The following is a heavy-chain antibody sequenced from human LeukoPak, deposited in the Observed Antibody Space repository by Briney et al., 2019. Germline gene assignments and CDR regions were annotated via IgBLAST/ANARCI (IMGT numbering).Heavy chain of an antibody. CDR1: GFNFNSYE. Sequence: PGGSLRLSCAVSGFNFNSYEMTSVRQAPGKGLEWVAYISRSGRVTHYADSVRGRFTIARDDAKNSLYLQMNRLRTEDTAAYYCARVLDHGEYTYGCHDAWGRGTLVTVSS. J-gene: IGHJ4*02. CDR2: ISRSGRVT. D-gene: IGHD5-18*01. V-gene: IGHV3-48*03. CDR3: ARVLDHGEYTYGCHDA.